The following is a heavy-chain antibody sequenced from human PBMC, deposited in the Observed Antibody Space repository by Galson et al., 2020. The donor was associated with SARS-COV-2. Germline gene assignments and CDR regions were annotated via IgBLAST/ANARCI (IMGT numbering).Heavy chain of an antibody. J-gene: IGHJ3*01. CDR2: INSDGGNA. V-gene: IGHV3-74*01. CDR1: GFTFSSYW. D-gene: IGHD4-17*01. CDR3: VRDGTTKKSDSFDV. Sequence: GGSLRLSCEISGFTFSSYWMHWVRQVPGKGLMWVSRINSDGGNADYADSVKGRFTMSRDNAKNTLYLQMDSLRAEDAAVYYCVRDGTTKKSDSFDVWGQGTMVTVSA.